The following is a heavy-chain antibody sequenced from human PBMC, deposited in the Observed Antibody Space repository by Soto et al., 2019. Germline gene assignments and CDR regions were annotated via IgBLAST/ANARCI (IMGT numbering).Heavy chain of an antibody. CDR2: VYYNGFT. Sequence: SETLSLTCTVSGGSISSTNYYWGWIRQPPGKGLEWIGNVYYNGFTYYNPSLKSRVTISVDTSKNHFSLKLTSVTAADTAVYYCARQDDFWSGSNWFDPWGQGTLVTVYS. J-gene: IGHJ5*02. D-gene: IGHD3-3*01. V-gene: IGHV4-39*01. CDR3: ARQDDFWSGSNWFDP. CDR1: GGSISSTNYY.